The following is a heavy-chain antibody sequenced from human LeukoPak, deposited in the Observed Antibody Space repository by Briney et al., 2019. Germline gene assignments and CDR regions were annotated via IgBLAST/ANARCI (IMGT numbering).Heavy chain of an antibody. Sequence: SETLSLTCTVSGGSISGYYWSWIRQPPGKGLEWIGYIYYSGSTNYNPSLKSRVTISVDTSKNQFSLKLSSVTAADTAVYYCARASSIQLWFPFDYWGQGTLVTVSS. CDR3: ARASSIQLWFPFDY. J-gene: IGHJ4*02. V-gene: IGHV4-59*01. D-gene: IGHD5-18*01. CDR1: GGSISGYY. CDR2: IYYSGST.